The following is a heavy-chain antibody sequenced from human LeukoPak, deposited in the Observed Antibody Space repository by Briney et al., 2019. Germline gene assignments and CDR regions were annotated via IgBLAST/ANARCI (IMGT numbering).Heavy chain of an antibody. D-gene: IGHD3-9*01. CDR2: ISAYNGNT. V-gene: IGHV1-18*01. CDR3: ARGVNFDWLSYYFDY. Sequence: GASVKVSCKASGYTFTSYGISWVRQATGQGLEWMGWISAYNGNTNYAQKLQGRVTMTTDTSTSTAYMELRSLRSDDTAVYYCARGVNFDWLSYYFDYWGQGTLVTVSS. J-gene: IGHJ4*02. CDR1: GYTFTSYG.